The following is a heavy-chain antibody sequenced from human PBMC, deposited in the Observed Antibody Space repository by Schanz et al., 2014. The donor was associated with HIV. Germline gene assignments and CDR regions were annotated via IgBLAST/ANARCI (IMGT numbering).Heavy chain of an antibody. D-gene: IGHD3-22*01. CDR2: IWHDGSSK. CDR1: GFTFSSYG. J-gene: IGHJ4*02. CDR3: AREVVEYYYDSSGYFDY. Sequence: QVQVVESGGGVVQPGRSLRLSCAASGFTFSSYGMHWVRQAPGKGLEWVAVIWHDGSSKYYGDSVKGRFTISRDNSKNTLYLQMNSLRAEDTAVYYCAREVVEYYYDSSGYFDYWGQGTLVTVSS. V-gene: IGHV3-33*01.